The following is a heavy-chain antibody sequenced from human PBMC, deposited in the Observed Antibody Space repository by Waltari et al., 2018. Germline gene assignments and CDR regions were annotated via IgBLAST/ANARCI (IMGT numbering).Heavy chain of an antibody. CDR3: AARLGHCNNYYSDS. CDR1: GLTFRTYE. V-gene: IGHV3-48*03. D-gene: IGHD1-20*01. CDR2: ISSSGGTT. J-gene: IGHJ4*02. Sequence: EALLVESGGDLVEPGGSLRLSCAASGLTFRTYEMTWVRQAPGKRLEWVSCISSSGGTTYYADSVRGRFTVSRDDARDSMYLQMNSLRAEDTAVYFCAARLGHCNNYYSDSWGQGTLVSVSS.